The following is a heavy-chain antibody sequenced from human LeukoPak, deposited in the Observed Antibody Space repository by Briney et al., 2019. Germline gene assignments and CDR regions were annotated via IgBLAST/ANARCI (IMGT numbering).Heavy chain of an antibody. Sequence: GASVKVSCKASGYTFTSYGISWVRQAPGQGLEWMGWISAYNGNTNYAQKLQGRVTMTTDTSTSTAYMELRSLRSDDTAVYYCARTAYDYVWGSIDYWGQGTLVTVSS. CDR2: ISAYNGNT. J-gene: IGHJ4*02. CDR3: ARTAYDYVWGSIDY. CDR1: GYTFTSYG. V-gene: IGHV1-18*01. D-gene: IGHD3-16*01.